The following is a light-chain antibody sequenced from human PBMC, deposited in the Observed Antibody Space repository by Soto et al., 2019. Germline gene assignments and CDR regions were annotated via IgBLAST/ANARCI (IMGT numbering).Light chain of an antibody. Sequence: EIVLTQSPATLSLSPGERATLSCRASQRVSRYVAWYQQKPGQAPRLLIYDAANRATGIPARFSGSGSGTDFTLTISSLEPEDFAVYYFQQRSNWPLTFGGGTKFELK. CDR3: QQRSNWPLT. V-gene: IGKV3-11*01. J-gene: IGKJ4*01. CDR2: DAA. CDR1: QRVSRY.